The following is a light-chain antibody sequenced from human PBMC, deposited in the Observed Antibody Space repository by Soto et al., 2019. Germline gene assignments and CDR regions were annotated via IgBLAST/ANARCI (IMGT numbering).Light chain of an antibody. CDR2: VAS. J-gene: IGKJ4*01. Sequence: DIQMTQSPSSLSASVGDSVTITCRASQSINIYLSWYQQKPGKAPKLLINVASTLQGGVPSRFSGGGSGTEFTLSISSLQPEDFATYFCQQIYSAPLTFGGGTKVDIK. CDR3: QQIYSAPLT. CDR1: QSINIY. V-gene: IGKV1-39*01.